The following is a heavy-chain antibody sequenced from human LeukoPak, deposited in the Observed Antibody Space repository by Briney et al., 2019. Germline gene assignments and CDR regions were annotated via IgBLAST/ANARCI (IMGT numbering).Heavy chain of an antibody. V-gene: IGHV7-4-1*02. Sequence: ASVKVSCKASGYTFTSYAMNWVRQAPGQGLEWMGWINTNTGNPTYAQGFTGRFVFSLDTSVSTAYLQISSLKAEDTAVYYCARDHDSSSRYDSWFDPWGQGTLVTVSS. J-gene: IGHJ5*02. D-gene: IGHD6-13*01. CDR2: INTNTGNP. CDR1: GYTFTSYA. CDR3: ARDHDSSSRYDSWFDP.